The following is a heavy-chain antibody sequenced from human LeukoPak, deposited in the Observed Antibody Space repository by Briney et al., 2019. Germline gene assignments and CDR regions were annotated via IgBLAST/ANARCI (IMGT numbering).Heavy chain of an antibody. CDR2: INPNSGGT. V-gene: IGHV1-2*02. D-gene: IGHD4-17*01. CDR3: ARDGDYGDYRGGAFDI. Sequence: ASVKVSCKASGYTFTGYYMHWVRQAPGQGLEWMGWINPNSGGTNYAQKFQGRVTMTRDTSISTAYMELSRLRSDDTAVYYCARDGDYGDYRGGAFDIWGQGTMVTVSS. J-gene: IGHJ3*02. CDR1: GYTFTGYY.